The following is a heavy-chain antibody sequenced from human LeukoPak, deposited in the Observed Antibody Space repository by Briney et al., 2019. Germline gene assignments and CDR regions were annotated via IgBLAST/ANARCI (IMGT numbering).Heavy chain of an antibody. D-gene: IGHD7-27*01. CDR2: MSPNSGDT. CDR3: VRTPPNWGFDY. J-gene: IGHJ4*02. V-gene: IGHV1-8*01. CDR1: GYTFTSHD. Sequence: ASVKVSCKASGYTFTSHDINWVRQATGQGLEWMGWMSPNSGDTGYAQKFQGRVTMTSDSSISTAYMELSSLRSEDTAIYYCVRTPPNWGFDYWGQGTLDTVSS.